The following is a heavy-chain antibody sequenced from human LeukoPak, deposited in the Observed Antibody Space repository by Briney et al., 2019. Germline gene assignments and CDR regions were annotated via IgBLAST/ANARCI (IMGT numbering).Heavy chain of an antibody. D-gene: IGHD5-24*01. Sequence: SETLSLTCTVSGGSISSGTYYWSWIRQPAGKGLEWIGRFYASGSTNYNPSLKSRVTISVDTSKNQFSLKLSSVTAADTAVYYCARGRAGYNFLNRGDYYYFDYWGQGTLVSVSS. CDR3: ARGRAGYNFLNRGDYYYFDY. V-gene: IGHV4-61*02. J-gene: IGHJ4*02. CDR1: GGSISSGTYY. CDR2: FYASGST.